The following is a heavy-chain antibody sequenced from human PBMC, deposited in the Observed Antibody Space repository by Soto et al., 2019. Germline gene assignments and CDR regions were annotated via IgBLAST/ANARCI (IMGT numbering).Heavy chain of an antibody. Sequence: DVQLVERGGGLIQPGGSLRLACTASGFSVSDNYMSWVRQAPTKGLEWVSILHSGGGTFYADSVRGRFTVSRVNSQNTLYLQMNSLRAEDTAVYYCARGASDYGDRVDYWGQGTLVTVSS. CDR2: LHSGGGT. V-gene: IGHV3-53*02. D-gene: IGHD4-17*01. CDR3: ARGASDYGDRVDY. J-gene: IGHJ4*02. CDR1: GFSVSDNY.